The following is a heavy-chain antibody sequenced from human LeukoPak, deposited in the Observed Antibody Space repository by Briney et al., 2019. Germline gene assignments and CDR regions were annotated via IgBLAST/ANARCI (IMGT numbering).Heavy chain of an antibody. J-gene: IGHJ4*02. V-gene: IGHV1-2*02. CDR2: INPNSGGT. CDR3: AALPIFGVVNRYYFDY. D-gene: IGHD3-3*01. CDR1: GYTFTGYY. Sequence: GASVKVSCKASGYTFTGYYMHWVRQAPGQGLEWMGWINPNSGGTNYAQKFQGRVTMTRDTSISTAYMELSRLRSDDTAVYYCAALPIFGVVNRYYFDYWGQGTLVTVSS.